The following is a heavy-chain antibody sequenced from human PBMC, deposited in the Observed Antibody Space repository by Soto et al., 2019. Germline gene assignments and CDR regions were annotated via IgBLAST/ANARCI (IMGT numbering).Heavy chain of an antibody. CDR3: ARDHIAVAGNPEYFQH. CDR2: IYSGGST. CDR1: GFTVSSNY. V-gene: IGHV3-66*01. Sequence: EVQLVESGGGLVQPGGSLRLSCAASGFTVSSNYMSWVRQAPGKGLGWVSVIYSGGSTYYADSVKGRFTISRDNSKNTLYLQMNSLRAEDTAVYYCARDHIAVAGNPEYFQHWGQGTLVTVSS. J-gene: IGHJ1*01. D-gene: IGHD6-19*01.